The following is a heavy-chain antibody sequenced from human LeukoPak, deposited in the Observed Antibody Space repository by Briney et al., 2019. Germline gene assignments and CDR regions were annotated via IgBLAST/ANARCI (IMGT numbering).Heavy chain of an antibody. D-gene: IGHD3-3*01. J-gene: IGHJ6*03. CDR1: GGSISSYY. CDR2: IYYSGST. Sequence: SETLSLTCTVSGGSISSYYWSWIRQPPGKGLEWIGYIYYSGSTNYNPSLKSRVTISVDTSKNQFSLKLSSVTAADTAVYYCARHREYYDFWSGYPEGMDVWGKGTTVTVSS. V-gene: IGHV4-59*08. CDR3: ARHREYYDFWSGYPEGMDV.